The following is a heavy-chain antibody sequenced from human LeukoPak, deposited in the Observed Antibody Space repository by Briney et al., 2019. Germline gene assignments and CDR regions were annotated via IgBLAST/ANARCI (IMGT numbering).Heavy chain of an antibody. V-gene: IGHV1-69*05. J-gene: IGHJ3*02. Sequence: ASVKVSCKASGGTFSRYAISWVRQAPGQGLEWMGGIIPIFGTANYAQKFQGRVTITRNTSISTAYMELSSLRSEDTAVYYCARGLGYAGDAFDIWGQGTMVTVSS. D-gene: IGHD2-8*01. CDR1: GGTFSRYA. CDR3: ARGLGYAGDAFDI. CDR2: IIPIFGTA.